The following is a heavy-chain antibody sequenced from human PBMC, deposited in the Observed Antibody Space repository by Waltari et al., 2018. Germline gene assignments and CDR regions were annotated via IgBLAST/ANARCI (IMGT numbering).Heavy chain of an antibody. V-gene: IGHV1-2*06. CDR1: GYTFTGYY. Sequence: QVQLVQSGAEGKKPGASVKVSCKASGYTFTGYYMHWVRQAPGQGLEWMGRINPNSGGTNYAQKFQGRVTMTRDTSISTAYMELSRLRSDDTAVYYCARVIRYSGSSLYYFDYWGQGTLVTVSS. D-gene: IGHD1-26*01. J-gene: IGHJ4*02. CDR3: ARVIRYSGSSLYYFDY. CDR2: INPNSGGT.